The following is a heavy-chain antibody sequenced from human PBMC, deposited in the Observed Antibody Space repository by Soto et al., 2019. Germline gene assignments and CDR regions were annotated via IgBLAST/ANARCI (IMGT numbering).Heavy chain of an antibody. CDR3: ARGLPPATYYYGSGSYPYFDY. V-gene: IGHV4-34*01. Sequence: SETLSLTCAVYGGSFSGYYWSWIRQPPGKGLEWIGEINHSGSTNYNPSLKSRVTISVDTSKNQFSLKLSSVTAADTAVYYCARGLPPATYYYGSGSYPYFDYWGQGTLVTVSS. CDR1: GGSFSGYY. CDR2: INHSGST. D-gene: IGHD3-10*01. J-gene: IGHJ4*02.